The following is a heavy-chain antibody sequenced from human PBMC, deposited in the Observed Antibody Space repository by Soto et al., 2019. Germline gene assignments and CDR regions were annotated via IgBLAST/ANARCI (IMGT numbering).Heavy chain of an antibody. J-gene: IGHJ4*01. Sequence: LSLTCTVSGASSSNYHWNWIRQPPGKGLEWIGYIYYSGTYYNPSLTSRVSMSLDTSKTQFSLNLKSVNTSDTAVYFCALGGFNYGRPFDFWGHGTQVTVSS. D-gene: IGHD5-18*01. CDR1: GASSSNYH. CDR2: IYYSGT. V-gene: IGHV4-59*01. CDR3: ALGGFNYGRPFDF.